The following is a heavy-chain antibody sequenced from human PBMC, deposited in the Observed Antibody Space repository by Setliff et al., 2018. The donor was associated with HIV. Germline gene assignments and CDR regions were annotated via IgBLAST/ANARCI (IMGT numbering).Heavy chain of an antibody. Sequence: ASVKVSCKASGYTFTSYDINWVRQATGQGLEWMGWMNPNSGNTGYAQKFQGRVTMTRNTSISTAHMELSSLRSEDTAVYYCARSFDILTGDLDYWGQGTLVTVSS. V-gene: IGHV1-8*02. CDR2: MNPNSGNT. J-gene: IGHJ4*02. CDR3: ARSFDILTGDLDY. CDR1: GYTFTSYD. D-gene: IGHD3-9*01.